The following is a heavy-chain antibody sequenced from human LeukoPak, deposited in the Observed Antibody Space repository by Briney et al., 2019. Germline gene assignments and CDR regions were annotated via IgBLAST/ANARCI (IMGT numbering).Heavy chain of an antibody. J-gene: IGHJ5*02. CDR2: INPTGTTT. D-gene: IGHD3-10*01. V-gene: IGHV1-46*01. CDR3: ARDNSVGDIAWWFDP. CDR1: GYTLTELS. Sequence: GASVKVSCKVSGYTLTELSMRWVRQAPGQGLEWVGLINPTGTTTLYAQKFQGRVTLTRDMSMSTDYMELRSLKSEDTAVYYCARDNSVGDIAWWFDPWGQGTLVTVSS.